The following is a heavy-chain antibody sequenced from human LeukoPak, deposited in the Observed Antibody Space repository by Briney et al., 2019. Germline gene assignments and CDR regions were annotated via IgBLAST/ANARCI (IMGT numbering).Heavy chain of an antibody. CDR3: ARLWVKWELRYYYYYYMDV. CDR1: GGSISSSSYY. D-gene: IGHD1-26*01. J-gene: IGHJ6*03. V-gene: IGHV4-39*01. Sequence: SETLSFTCTVSGGSISSSSYYWGWIRQPPGKGLEWIGSIYYSGSTYYNPSLKSRVTISVDTSKNQFSLKLSSVTAADTAVYYCARLWVKWELRYYYYYYMDVWGKGTTVTVSS. CDR2: IYYSGST.